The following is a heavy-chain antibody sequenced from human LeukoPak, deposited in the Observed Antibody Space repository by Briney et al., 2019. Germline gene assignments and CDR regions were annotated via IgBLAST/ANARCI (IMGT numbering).Heavy chain of an antibody. J-gene: IGHJ4*02. CDR1: GFTFSSYA. V-gene: IGHV3-7*03. CDR3: ARDLNYGSGSYYRAAY. CDR2: IKQDGSEK. Sequence: PGRSLRLSCAASGFTFSSYAMHWVRQAPGKGLEWVANIKQDGSEKYYVDSVKGRFTISRDNAKNSLYLQMNSLRAEDTAVYYCARDLNYGSGSYYRAAYWGQGTLVTVSS. D-gene: IGHD3-10*01.